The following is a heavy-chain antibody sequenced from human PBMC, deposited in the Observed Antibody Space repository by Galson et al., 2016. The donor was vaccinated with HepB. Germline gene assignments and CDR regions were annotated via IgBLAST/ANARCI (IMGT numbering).Heavy chain of an antibody. CDR1: GGTFSSYA. CDR3: GFQLRGSHYYYALDV. J-gene: IGHJ6*02. V-gene: IGHV1-69*13. D-gene: IGHD1-1*01. Sequence: SVKVSCKASGGTFSSYAISWVRQAPGQGLEWMGGIVTIFGTPNHAQKFQGRVTRTADESTSTAYMELSSLRSEDTAVYYCGFQLRGSHYYYALDVWGQGTTVTVSS. CDR2: IVTIFGTP.